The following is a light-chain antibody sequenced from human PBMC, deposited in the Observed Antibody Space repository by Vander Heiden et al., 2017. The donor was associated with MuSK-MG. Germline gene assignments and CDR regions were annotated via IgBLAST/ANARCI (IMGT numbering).Light chain of an antibody. CDR3: QQYGNRPAMS. CDR1: QPGKTNY. Sequence: ESVLTRSPITLPSSPGERATLHCKTSQPGKTNYLGWYQQKPGQAPRHLIYGASTRATGIPDRFSGSGSGTDFTLTISRLEPEDFAVYYCQQYGNRPAMSFGQGTRLEIK. CDR2: GAS. V-gene: IGKV3-20*01. J-gene: IGKJ5*01.